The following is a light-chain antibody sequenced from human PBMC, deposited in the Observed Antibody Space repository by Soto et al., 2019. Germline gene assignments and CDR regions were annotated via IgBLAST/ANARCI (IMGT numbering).Light chain of an antibody. V-gene: IGKV3-15*01. CDR1: QSISDT. CDR3: QQYNNWPWT. Sequence: EIGMTHSPATLSVSRGDRATLSCRASQSISDTVAWYQQKPGQAPRLLIYSASRGATGFPARFSGSGSGTDFTLTISCLQSEDFAVYYCQQYNNWPWTFGQGTKVDI. CDR2: SAS. J-gene: IGKJ1*01.